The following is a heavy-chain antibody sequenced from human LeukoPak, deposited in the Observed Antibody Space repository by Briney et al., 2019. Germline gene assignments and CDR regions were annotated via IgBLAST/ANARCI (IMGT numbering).Heavy chain of an antibody. J-gene: IGHJ4*02. D-gene: IGHD2-15*01. CDR3: ATRYCSGGSCYSGFGY. CDR2: INHSGST. CDR1: GGSFSGYY. V-gene: IGHV4-34*01. Sequence: PSETLSLTCAVYGGSFSGYYWSWIRQPPGKGLEWIGEINHSGSTNYNPSLKSRVTISVDTSKNQFSLKLSSVTAADTAVYYCATRYCSGGSCYSGFGYWGQGTLVTVSS.